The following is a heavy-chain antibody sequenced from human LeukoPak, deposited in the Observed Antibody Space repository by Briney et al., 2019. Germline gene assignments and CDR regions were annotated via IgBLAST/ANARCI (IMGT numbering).Heavy chain of an antibody. CDR2: IKLDGSEE. D-gene: IGHD2-8*02. V-gene: IGHV3-7*01. CDR3: ARDCCTGGRNTFDP. CDR1: GFTFSSYE. J-gene: IGHJ5*02. Sequence: GGSLRLSCAASGFTFSSYEMNWVRQAPGKGLEWVAKIKLDGSEEYYVDSVKGRFTISRDNAKNSVYLQMNSLRAEDTAVYYCARDCCTGGRNTFDPWGQGTLVTVSS.